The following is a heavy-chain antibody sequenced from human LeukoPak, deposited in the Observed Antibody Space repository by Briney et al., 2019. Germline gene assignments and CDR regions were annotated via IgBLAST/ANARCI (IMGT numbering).Heavy chain of an antibody. J-gene: IGHJ4*02. Sequence: PSETLSLTCTVSGGSISSYYWSWIRQPPGKGLEWIGYIYYSGSTDYNPSLKSRVTISVDTSKNQFSLKLSSVTAADTAVYYCARAYSGSYLPHDYWSQGTLVTVSS. CDR2: IYYSGST. D-gene: IGHD1-26*01. V-gene: IGHV4-59*01. CDR3: ARAYSGSYLPHDY. CDR1: GGSISSYY.